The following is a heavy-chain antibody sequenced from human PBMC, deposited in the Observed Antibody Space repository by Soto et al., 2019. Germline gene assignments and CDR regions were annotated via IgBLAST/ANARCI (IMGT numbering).Heavy chain of an antibody. CDR3: AKVTHRGPIAVAGPLGS. Sequence: QVHLVQSGAEVKKPGASVHVSCQASGSITHHHMHWVRHAPGQGLEWMGIFNPSGLSTTYAQTFQVRVTITRVTSTSTVYMALSSLTSEDKAVYCCAKVTHRGPIAVAGPLGSWGQGTLVSVSS. CDR1: GSITHHH. CDR2: FNPSGLST. D-gene: IGHD6-19*01. J-gene: IGHJ4*02. V-gene: IGHV1-46*01.